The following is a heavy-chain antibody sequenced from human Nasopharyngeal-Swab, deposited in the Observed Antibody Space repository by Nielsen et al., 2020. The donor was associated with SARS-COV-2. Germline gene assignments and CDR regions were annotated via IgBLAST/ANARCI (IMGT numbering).Heavy chain of an antibody. CDR2: INTNTGSP. CDR1: GYTFTTHA. V-gene: IGHV7-4-1*01. D-gene: IGHD4-17*01. CDR3: ARPSPYGDYSFDY. Sequence: ASVKVSCKPSGYTFTTHAMNWVRQAPGQGLEWMGWINTNTGSPRYAQGFTGRFVFSLDTSVSTAYLQIRSLKPEDTAVYFCARPSPYGDYSFDYWGQGTLVTVSS. J-gene: IGHJ4*02.